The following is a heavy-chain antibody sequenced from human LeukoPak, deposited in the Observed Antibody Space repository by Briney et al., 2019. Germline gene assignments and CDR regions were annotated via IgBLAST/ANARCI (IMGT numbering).Heavy chain of an antibody. CDR1: GGSISSSSYY. J-gene: IGHJ5*02. Sequence: SETLSLTCTVSGGSISSSSYYWGWIRQPPGKGLEWIGSIYYSGSTYYNPSLKSRVTISVDTSKNLFSLKLSSVTAADTAVYYCAADCGGDCYSFDPWGQGTLVTVSS. CDR3: AADCGGDCYSFDP. V-gene: IGHV4-39*01. D-gene: IGHD2-21*01. CDR2: IYYSGST.